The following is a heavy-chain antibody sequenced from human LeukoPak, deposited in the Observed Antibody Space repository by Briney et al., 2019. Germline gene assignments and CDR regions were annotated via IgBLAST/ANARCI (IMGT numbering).Heavy chain of an antibody. Sequence: SETLSLTCTVSGGSISSSSYYWGWIRQPPGKGLEWIGSIYYSGSTYYNPSLKSRVTISVDTSKNQFSLKLSSVTAADTAVYYCARSVPETVTSSWPDYWGQGTLVTVSS. CDR1: GGSISSSSYY. J-gene: IGHJ4*02. CDR3: ARSVPETVTSSWPDY. CDR2: IYYSGST. V-gene: IGHV4-39*07. D-gene: IGHD6-13*01.